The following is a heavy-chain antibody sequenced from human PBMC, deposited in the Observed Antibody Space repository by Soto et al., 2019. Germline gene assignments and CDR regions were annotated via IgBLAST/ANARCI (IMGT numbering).Heavy chain of an antibody. J-gene: IGHJ4*01. D-gene: IGHD3-16*01. Sequence: GESLKISCKGSGYKFTTSWIGWVRQRPEKGLEWMGIIYPADSDIRYSPSFQGQVTISADMSTDTAYLQWNSLKASDTAMYYCATLAARFSWSLDFWGHGTLVTVSS. CDR3: ATLAARFSWSLDF. CDR1: GYKFTTSW. CDR2: IYPADSDI. V-gene: IGHV5-51*01.